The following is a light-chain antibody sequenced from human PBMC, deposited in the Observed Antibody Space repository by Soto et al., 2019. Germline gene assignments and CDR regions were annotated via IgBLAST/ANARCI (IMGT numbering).Light chain of an antibody. J-gene: IGLJ3*02. CDR1: NSDVGVYNF. CDR3: CSYTATHICV. V-gene: IGLV2-11*01. Sequence: HSALTQPRSVSGSPGQSVTISCTGTNSDVGVYNFVSWYQQLPGKAPKLMISAVSQRPSGVPDRFSGSKSGNTASLTISGLQADDEADYFCCSYTATHICVFGGGTKVTVX. CDR2: AVS.